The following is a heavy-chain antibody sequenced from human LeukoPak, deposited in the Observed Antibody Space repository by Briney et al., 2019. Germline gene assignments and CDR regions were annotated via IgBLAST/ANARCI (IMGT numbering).Heavy chain of an antibody. CDR3: ARKDGDG. CDR2: IYNSGST. J-gene: IGHJ4*02. Sequence: SETLSLTCAVSGVSISTYHWTWIRQPPGEGLEWIGHIYNSGSTNYNPSLRGRVTISLGTSKNQVSLKLSSVTAADTAIYYCARKDGDGWGQGTLVTVSS. CDR1: GVSISTYH. D-gene: IGHD5-24*01. V-gene: IGHV4-59*01.